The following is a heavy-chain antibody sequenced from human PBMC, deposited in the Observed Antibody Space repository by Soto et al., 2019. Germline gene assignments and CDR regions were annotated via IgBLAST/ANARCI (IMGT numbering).Heavy chain of an antibody. J-gene: IGHJ5*02. Sequence: GASLRLSCASSGFIFSSYAMHWYRQAPGKGLEWVAVISYDGSNKYYADSVKGRFTISRDNSKNTLYLQMNSLRAEDTAVYYCARDSFVWYRSGWNWFDPWGQGT. CDR3: ARDSFVWYRSGWNWFDP. D-gene: IGHD6-19*01. V-gene: IGHV3-30-3*01. CDR2: ISYDGSNK. CDR1: GFIFSSYA.